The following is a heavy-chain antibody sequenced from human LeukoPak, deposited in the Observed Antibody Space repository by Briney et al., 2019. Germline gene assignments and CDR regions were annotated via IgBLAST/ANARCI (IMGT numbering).Heavy chain of an antibody. CDR1: GFIFSNSA. D-gene: IGHD1-14*01. J-gene: IGHJ4*02. V-gene: IGHV3-53*01. CDR2: IYSGGST. CDR3: ARETKD. Sequence: PGGSLRLSCAASGFIFSNSALHWVRQAPGKGLEWVSVIYSGGSTYYADSVKGRFTISRDNSKNTLYLQMNSLRAEDTAVYYCARETKDWGQGTLVTVSS.